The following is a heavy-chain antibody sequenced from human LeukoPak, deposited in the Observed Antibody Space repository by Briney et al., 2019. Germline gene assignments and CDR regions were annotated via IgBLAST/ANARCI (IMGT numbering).Heavy chain of an antibody. Sequence: GGSLRLSCSASGFTFNNFALSWVRQAPGKGLEWVSAIPSAGETAFYADSVRGRFTISRDNSKNTVYLQMNTLRIEDMAIYYCAKYYYDSSASRGGFDSWGQGTLVTVSS. CDR3: AKYYYDSSASRGGFDS. CDR2: IPSAGETA. CDR1: GFTFNNFA. J-gene: IGHJ4*02. V-gene: IGHV3-23*01. D-gene: IGHD3-22*01.